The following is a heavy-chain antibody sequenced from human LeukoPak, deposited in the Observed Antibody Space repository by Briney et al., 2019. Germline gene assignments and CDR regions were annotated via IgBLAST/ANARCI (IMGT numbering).Heavy chain of an antibody. J-gene: IGHJ4*02. CDR1: GGSFSGYY. Sequence: SETLSLTRAVYGGSFSGYYWSWIRQPPGKGLEWIGEINHSGSTNYNPSLKSRVTISVDTSKNQFSLKLSSVTAADTAVYYCARAEYYGSGLDYWGQGTLVTVSS. CDR2: INHSGST. V-gene: IGHV4-34*01. D-gene: IGHD3-10*01. CDR3: ARAEYYGSGLDY.